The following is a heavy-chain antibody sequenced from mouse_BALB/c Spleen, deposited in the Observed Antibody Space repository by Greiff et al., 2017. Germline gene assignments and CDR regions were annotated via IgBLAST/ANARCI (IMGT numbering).Heavy chain of an antibody. CDR1: GFAFSSYD. D-gene: IGHD2-4*01. Sequence: DVHLVESGGGLVKPGGSLKLSCAASGFAFSSYDMSWVRQTPEKRLEWVAYISSGGGSTYYPDTVKGRFTISRDNAKNTLYLQMSSLKSEDTAMYYCARHGVITTSRYWYFDVWGAGTTVTVSS. CDR3: ARHGVITTSRYWYFDV. J-gene: IGHJ1*01. CDR2: ISSGGGST. V-gene: IGHV5-12-1*01.